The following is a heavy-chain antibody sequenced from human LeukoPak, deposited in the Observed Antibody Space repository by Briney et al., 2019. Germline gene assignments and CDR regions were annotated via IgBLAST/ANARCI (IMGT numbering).Heavy chain of an antibody. V-gene: IGHV3-64*01. J-gene: IGHJ4*02. D-gene: IGHD6-6*01. CDR2: IGNNGGST. CDR1: GFTFSRYS. CDR3: ARTSIAAREADY. Sequence: PGGSLRLSCAASGFTFSRYSMHWVRQAPGKGLEYVSAIGNNGGSTYYAKSVKGRFTISRDNSKNTLYLQMGSLRAEDMAVYYCARTSIAAREADYWGQGTLVTVSS.